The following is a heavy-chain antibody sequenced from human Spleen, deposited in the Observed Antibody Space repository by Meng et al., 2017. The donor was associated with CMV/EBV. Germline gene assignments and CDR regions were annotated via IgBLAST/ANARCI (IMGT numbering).Heavy chain of an antibody. J-gene: IGHJ6*02. D-gene: IGHD2-2*01. CDR1: GFTFSSYG. CDR3: ARLLQYCSSTSCDRGFDYYYGMDV. CDR2: IRYDGSNK. Sequence: GGSLRLSCAASGFTFSSYGMHWVRQAPGKGLEWVAFIRYDGSNKYYADSVKGRFTISRDNSKNTLYLQMNSLRAEDTAVYYCARLLQYCSSTSCDRGFDYYYGMDVWGQGTTVTVSS. V-gene: IGHV3-30*02.